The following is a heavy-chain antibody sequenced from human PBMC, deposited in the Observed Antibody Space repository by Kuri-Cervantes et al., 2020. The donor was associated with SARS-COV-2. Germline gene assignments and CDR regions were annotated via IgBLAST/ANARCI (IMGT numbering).Heavy chain of an antibody. CDR1: GFTFNNYW. J-gene: IGHJ4*02. CDR3: AREHSGSWSGLDS. V-gene: IGHV3-74*01. Sequence: GGSLRLSCAASGFTFNNYWLHWVRQSPGKGLVWVSRINGDGSSVCYADPVKGRFTISRDSATTTLLQQMTSLRAEDTAVYYCAREHSGSWSGLDSWGQGTRVTVSS. D-gene: IGHD6-13*01. CDR2: INGDGSSV.